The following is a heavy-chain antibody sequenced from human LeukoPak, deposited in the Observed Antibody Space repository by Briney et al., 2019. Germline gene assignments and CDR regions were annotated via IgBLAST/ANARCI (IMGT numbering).Heavy chain of an antibody. CDR1: GFPFPGAF. D-gene: IGHD2/OR15-2a*01. CDR3: ASWRGDCTAFYCLKPLDY. Sequence: GGSVKVSCKASGFPFPGAFLQWVRQAPGQGLEWMGWINPENGDTNFAQKFEDRVTMTTDTSISTVYMELSRLKSDDTALYYCASWRGDCTAFYCLKPLDYWGQGTQVTVSS. CDR2: INPENGDT. J-gene: IGHJ4*02. V-gene: IGHV1-2*02.